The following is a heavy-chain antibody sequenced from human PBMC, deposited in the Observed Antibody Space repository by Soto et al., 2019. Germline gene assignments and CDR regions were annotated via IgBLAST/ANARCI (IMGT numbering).Heavy chain of an antibody. CDR1: GYTFTSYD. V-gene: IGHV1-3*01. CDR2: INAGNGNT. D-gene: IGHD1-1*01. CDR3: ARDKKTGILYY. Sequence: ASVKVSCKASGYTFTSYDMHWVRQAPGQRLEWMGWINAGNGNTKYSQKFQGRVTITRDTSASKAYMELSSLRSEDTAVYYCARDKKTGILYYWGQGIPVTVSS. J-gene: IGHJ4*02.